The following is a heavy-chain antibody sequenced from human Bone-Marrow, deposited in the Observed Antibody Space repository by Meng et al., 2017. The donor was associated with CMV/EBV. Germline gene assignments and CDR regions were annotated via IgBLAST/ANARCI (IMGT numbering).Heavy chain of an antibody. CDR3: ARGGVQWDFWSGYYENNWFDP. CDR2: IYYSGST. V-gene: IGHV4-59*01. Sequence: SEPLSLTCTVSGGSISSYYWSWIRQPPGKGLEWIGYIYYSGSTNYNPSLKSRVTISVDTSKNQFSLKLSSVTAADTAVYYCARGGVQWDFWSGYYENNWFDPWGQGTLVTVSS. J-gene: IGHJ5*02. D-gene: IGHD3-3*01. CDR1: GGSISSYY.